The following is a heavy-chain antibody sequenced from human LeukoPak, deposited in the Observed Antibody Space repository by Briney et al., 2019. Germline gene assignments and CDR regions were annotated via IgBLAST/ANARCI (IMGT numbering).Heavy chain of an antibody. CDR1: GGSISGYY. Sequence: SESLSLTCTVSGGSISGYYWSWSRQPPGKGVEWIGNLYYSGSTNYNPSLKSRVTISVDTSKNQFSLKLSSVTAADTAVYYCARRRSSSWSIDYWGQGTLVTVSS. V-gene: IGHV4-59*08. D-gene: IGHD6-13*01. J-gene: IGHJ4*02. CDR2: LYYSGST. CDR3: ARRRSSSWSIDY.